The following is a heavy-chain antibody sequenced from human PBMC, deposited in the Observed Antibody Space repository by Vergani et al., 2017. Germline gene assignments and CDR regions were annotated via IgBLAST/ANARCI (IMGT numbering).Heavy chain of an antibody. CDR1: GFTFSSYA. J-gene: IGHJ6*02. CDR2: ISGSGGST. Sequence: EVQLLESGGGLVQPGGSLRLSCAASGFTFSSYAMSWVRQAPGKGLEWVSAISGSGGSTYYADSVKGRFTISRDNSKNTLYLQMNSLRAEDTAVYYCAKVGGYCRSTSCFYYYYGMDVWGQGTTVTVSS. D-gene: IGHD2-2*01. CDR3: AKVGGYCRSTSCFYYYYGMDV. V-gene: IGHV3-23*01.